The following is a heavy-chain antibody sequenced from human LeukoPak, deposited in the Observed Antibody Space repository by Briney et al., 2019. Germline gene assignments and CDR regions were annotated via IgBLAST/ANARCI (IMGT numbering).Heavy chain of an antibody. D-gene: IGHD6-6*01. CDR1: GYTFTGYY. Sequence: GASVKVSCKASGYTFTGYYMHWVRQAPGQGLEWMGWINPNSGGTNYAQKFQGRVTMTRDTSISTAYMELSRLRSDDTAVYYCARDPFIAARPFGRNWFDPWGQGTLVTVSS. J-gene: IGHJ5*02. V-gene: IGHV1-2*02. CDR3: ARDPFIAARPFGRNWFDP. CDR2: INPNSGGT.